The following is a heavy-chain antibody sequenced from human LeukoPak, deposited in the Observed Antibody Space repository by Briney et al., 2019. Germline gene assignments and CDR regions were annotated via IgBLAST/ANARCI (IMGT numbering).Heavy chain of an antibody. V-gene: IGHV4-39*07. CDR3: ARDFRGGYDFWSGYYTPYYFDY. D-gene: IGHD3-3*01. Sequence: SKTLSLTCSVSGGSISSSSFYWGWIRQPPGKGLEWIGSMYYSGSTYYNPSLKSRVTISVDTSKNHFSLKLSSVTAADTAVYYCARDFRGGYDFWSGYYTPYYFDYWGQGTLVTVSP. CDR1: GGSISSSSFY. J-gene: IGHJ4*02. CDR2: MYYSGST.